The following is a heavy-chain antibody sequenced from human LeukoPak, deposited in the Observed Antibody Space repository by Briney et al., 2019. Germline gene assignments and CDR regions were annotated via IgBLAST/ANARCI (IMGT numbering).Heavy chain of an antibody. D-gene: IGHD3-10*01. CDR2: IYPGDSET. CDR1: GYSFTTYW. V-gene: IGHV5-51*01. Sequence: GESLKISCKGSGYSFTTYWIGWVRQMPGKGLEWMGIIYPGDSETRYSPSFQGQVTISADKSISTAYLQWSSLKASDTAIYYCARQYYYGSGTYYLVDYWGQGTPVSVSS. CDR3: ARQYYYGSGTYYLVDY. J-gene: IGHJ4*02.